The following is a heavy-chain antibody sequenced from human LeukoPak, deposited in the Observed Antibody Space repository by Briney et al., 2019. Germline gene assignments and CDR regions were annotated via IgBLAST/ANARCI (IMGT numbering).Heavy chain of an antibody. CDR1: GDSINYYY. D-gene: IGHD5-18*01. CDR3: ARGGRGYSDPFPH. V-gene: IGHV4-59*01. J-gene: IGHJ4*02. CDR2: IYYSGST. Sequence: SETLSLTCTVSGDSINYYYWSWIRQSPGKGLEWIGYIYYSGSTSYNPSLKSRVAISVGPSKSQFSLRLNSVTAADTAVYYCARGGRGYSDPFPHGGQGTLVTVPS.